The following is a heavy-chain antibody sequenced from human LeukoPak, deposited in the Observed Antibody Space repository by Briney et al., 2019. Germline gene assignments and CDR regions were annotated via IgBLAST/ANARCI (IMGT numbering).Heavy chain of an antibody. CDR3: ARDPNGDYVGAFDI. CDR1: GFTFSSYG. CDR2: IRYDGSNK. D-gene: IGHD4-17*01. J-gene: IGHJ3*02. V-gene: IGHV3-33*08. Sequence: GGSLRLSCVASGFTFSSYGMHWVRQAPGKGLEWVAFIRYDGSNKYYADSVKGRFTISRDNSKNTLYLQMNRLRAEDTAVYYCARDPNGDYVGAFDILGQGTMVIVSS.